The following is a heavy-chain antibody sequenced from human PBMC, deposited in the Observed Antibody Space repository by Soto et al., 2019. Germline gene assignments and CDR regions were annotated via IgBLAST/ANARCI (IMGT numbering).Heavy chain of an antibody. J-gene: IGHJ6*02. V-gene: IGHV1-58*01. Sequence: SVKVSCKAPGFTFTSSAVQWVRQAPGQRLEWIGWIVGGSGNTNYAQKFQERVTITRDMSTSTAYMELSSLRSEDTAVYYYAADRPAASYYYDGMDVWGQGTTVTVSS. CDR1: GFTFTSSA. CDR3: AADRPAASYYYDGMDV. D-gene: IGHD2-2*01. CDR2: IVGGSGNT.